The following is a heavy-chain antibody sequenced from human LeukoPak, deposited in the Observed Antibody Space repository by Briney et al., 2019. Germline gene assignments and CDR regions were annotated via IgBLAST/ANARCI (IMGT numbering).Heavy chain of an antibody. J-gene: IGHJ5*02. CDR1: GVSISSSSYY. Sequence: SETLSLTCTVSGVSISSSSYYWGWIRQPPGKGLEWIGSIYYSGSTYYNPSLKSRVTISVDTSKNQFSLKLSSVTAADTAVYYCARHNGRASRNWFDPWGQGTLVTVSS. CDR3: ARHNGRASRNWFDP. CDR2: IYYSGST. V-gene: IGHV4-39*01. D-gene: IGHD2-8*01.